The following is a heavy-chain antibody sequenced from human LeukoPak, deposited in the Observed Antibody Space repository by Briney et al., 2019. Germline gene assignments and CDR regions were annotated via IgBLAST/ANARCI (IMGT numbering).Heavy chain of an antibody. CDR1: GGSFSGYY. CDR3: ARVSSSWYEDWYFDL. V-gene: IGHV4-34*01. J-gene: IGHJ2*01. D-gene: IGHD6-13*01. CDR2: INHSGST. Sequence: SETLSLTCAVYGGSFSGYYWSWIRQPPGKGLEWIGEINHSGSTNYNPSLKSRVTISVDTSKNQFSLKLSSVTAADTAVYYCARVSSSWYEDWYFDLWGRGTLVSVSS.